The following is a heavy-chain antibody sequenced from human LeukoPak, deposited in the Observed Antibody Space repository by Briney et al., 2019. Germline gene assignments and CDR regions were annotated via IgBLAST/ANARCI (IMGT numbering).Heavy chain of an antibody. CDR3: ARVTRTYMDV. CDR2: IKQYRIEK. V-gene: IGHV3-7*01. Sequence: VAYIKQYRIEKSYVDSVKGRFTISRENAKNSLYLQMDSLRAEDTAVYYCARVTRTYMDVWGKGTTVTVSS. J-gene: IGHJ6*03.